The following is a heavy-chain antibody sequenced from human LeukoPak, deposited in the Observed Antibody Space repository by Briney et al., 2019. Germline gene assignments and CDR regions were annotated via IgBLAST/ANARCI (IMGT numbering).Heavy chain of an antibody. J-gene: IGHJ4*02. CDR3: ARGGGTYGGHGVVAY. CDR1: GGSFSGYY. V-gene: IGHV4-34*01. D-gene: IGHD4-23*01. CDR2: INHSGNT. Sequence: PSETLSLTSALYGGSFSGYYWNWIRQPPGKGLEWIGEINHSGNTNYNPSLKSRVTISVDTSKNQFSLKLISVTAADTAVYYCARGGGTYGGHGVVAYWGQGPQVTVSS.